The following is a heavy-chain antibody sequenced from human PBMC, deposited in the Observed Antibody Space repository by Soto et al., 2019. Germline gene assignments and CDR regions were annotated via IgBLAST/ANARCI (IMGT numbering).Heavy chain of an antibody. CDR2: INHSGST. CDR3: ARTLTGWFDP. J-gene: IGHJ5*02. Sequence: QVQLQQWGAGLLKPSETLSLTCAVYGGSFSGYYWSWIRQPPGKGLEWIGEINHSGSTNYNPSLKXQVLIXXATSKNQFSLKLSSVTAADTAVYYCARTLTGWFDPWGQGTLVTVSS. CDR1: GGSFSGYY. V-gene: IGHV4-34*01.